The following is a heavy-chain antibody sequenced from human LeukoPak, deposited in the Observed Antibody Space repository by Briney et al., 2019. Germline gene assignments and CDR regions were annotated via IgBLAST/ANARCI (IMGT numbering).Heavy chain of an antibody. CDR1: GYTFTGYY. J-gene: IGHJ3*02. D-gene: IGHD4-17*01. CDR3: ARGVTTVTTDGGDAFDI. V-gene: IGHV1-69*13. CDR2: IIPIFGTA. Sequence: GASVKVSCKASGYTFTGYYMHWVRQAPGQGLEWMGGIIPIFGTANYAQKFQGRVTITADESTSTAYMELSSLRSEDTAVYYCARGVTTVTTDGGDAFDIWGQGTMVTVSS.